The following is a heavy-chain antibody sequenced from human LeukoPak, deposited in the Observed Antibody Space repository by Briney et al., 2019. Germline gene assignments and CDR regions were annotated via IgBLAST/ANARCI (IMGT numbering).Heavy chain of an antibody. Sequence: GGSLRLSCAASGFTFSSYSMNWVRQAPGKGLEWVSSISSSSSYIYYADSVKGRFTISRDNAKNSLYLQMNSLRAEDTAVYYRARDIATTVTTFSNYYYYYGMDVWGQGTTVTVSS. D-gene: IGHD4-11*01. CDR2: ISSSSSYI. CDR3: ARDIATTVTTFSNYYYYYGMDV. J-gene: IGHJ6*02. V-gene: IGHV3-21*01. CDR1: GFTFSSYS.